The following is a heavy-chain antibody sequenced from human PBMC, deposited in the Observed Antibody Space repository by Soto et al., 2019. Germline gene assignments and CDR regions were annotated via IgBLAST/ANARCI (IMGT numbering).Heavy chain of an antibody. V-gene: IGHV3-48*03. Sequence: PGGSLRLSCAASGFTFSSYEMSWVRQAPGKGLEWVSYISSSGSTIYSADSVKGRFTISRDNAKNSLYLQMNSLRAEDTAVYYCARDGPIYGSGSSHIDYWGQGTLVTVSS. CDR3: ARDGPIYGSGSSHIDY. D-gene: IGHD3-10*01. J-gene: IGHJ4*02. CDR1: GFTFSSYE. CDR2: ISSSGSTI.